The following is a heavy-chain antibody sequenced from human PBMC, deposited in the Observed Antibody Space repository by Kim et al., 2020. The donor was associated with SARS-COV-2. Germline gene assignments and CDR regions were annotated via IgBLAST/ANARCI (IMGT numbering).Heavy chain of an antibody. Sequence: SETLSLICTVSGGSLSRSSVYWGLGWMRQPPGKGREGSGNNYWGGSTFYNPTLKSRVTVAADTTKNEVTLRLRSVTAADTYVYFCARRYPCYFYLDV. CDR1: GGSLSRSSVY. CDR2: NYWGGST. CDR3: ARRYPCYFYLDV. J-gene: IGHJ6*03. V-gene: IGHV4-39*01. D-gene: IGHD2-21*01.